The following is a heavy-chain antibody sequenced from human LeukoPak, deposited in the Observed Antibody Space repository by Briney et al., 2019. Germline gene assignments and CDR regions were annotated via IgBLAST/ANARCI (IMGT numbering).Heavy chain of an antibody. D-gene: IGHD4-17*01. J-gene: IGHJ4*02. V-gene: IGHV4-34*01. CDR1: GGSFSGYY. Sequence: PSETLSLTCAVYGGSFSGYYWSWIRQPPGKGLEWIGEINHSGSTNYNPSLKSRVTISVDTSKNQFSLKLSSVTAADTAVYYCASRSYGDYAGRIGYWGQGTLVTVSS. CDR2: INHSGST. CDR3: ASRSYGDYAGRIGY.